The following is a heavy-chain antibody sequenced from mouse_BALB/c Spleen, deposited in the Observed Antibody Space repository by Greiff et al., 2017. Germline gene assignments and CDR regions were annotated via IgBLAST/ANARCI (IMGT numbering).Heavy chain of an antibody. CDR1: GYTFSSYW. CDR2: ILPGSGST. V-gene: IGHV1-9*01. Sequence: QVQLKESGAELMKPGASVKISCKATGYTFSSYWIEWVKQRPGHGLEWIGEILPGSGSTNYNEKFKGKATFTADTSSNTAYMQLSSLTSEDSAVYYCARPRSTMITTTGCYFDYWGQGTTLTVSS. J-gene: IGHJ2*01. D-gene: IGHD2-4*01. CDR3: ARPRSTMITTTGCYFDY.